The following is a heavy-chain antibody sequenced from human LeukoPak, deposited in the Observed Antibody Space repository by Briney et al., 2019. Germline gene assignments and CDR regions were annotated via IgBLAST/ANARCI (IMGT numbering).Heavy chain of an antibody. D-gene: IGHD4-11*01. CDR3: AANLGSRPGLHIDY. J-gene: IGHJ4*02. CDR1: GGTFSSYA. Sequence: ASVKVSCKASGGTFSSYAISWVRQAPGQGLEWMGGIIPIFGTANYAQKFQGRVTITRDMSTSTAYMELSSLRSEDTAVYYCAANLGSRPGLHIDYWGQGTLVTVSS. CDR2: IIPIFGTA. V-gene: IGHV1-69*05.